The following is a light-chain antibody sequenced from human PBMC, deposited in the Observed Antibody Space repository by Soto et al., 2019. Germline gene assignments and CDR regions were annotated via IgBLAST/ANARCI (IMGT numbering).Light chain of an antibody. CDR1: SSDGGGYNY. CDR2: EVS. J-gene: IGLJ2*01. V-gene: IGLV2-8*01. CDR3: SSYAGSNNPVI. Sequence: QSALTQPPSASGSPGQSVTISCTGTSSDGGGYNYVSWYQQHPGKAPKFLICEVSRRPSGVPDRFSGSKSGNTASLTVSGLQADDEADYYCSSYAGSNNPVIFGGGTKLTVL.